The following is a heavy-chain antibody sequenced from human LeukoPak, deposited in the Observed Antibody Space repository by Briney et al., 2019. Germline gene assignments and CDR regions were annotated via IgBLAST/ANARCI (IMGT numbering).Heavy chain of an antibody. J-gene: IGHJ6*03. D-gene: IGHD1-14*01. Sequence: SETLSLTCGVDGGPFSGYYWSWIRQPPGKGLEWIGEINHSGSTNYNPSLKSRVTISLDTSKNQFSLKLSSVTAADTAVYYCARSPRNMNSYYYYMDVWGKGTTVTVSS. CDR2: INHSGST. CDR1: GGPFSGYY. V-gene: IGHV4-34*01. CDR3: ARSPRNMNSYYYYMDV.